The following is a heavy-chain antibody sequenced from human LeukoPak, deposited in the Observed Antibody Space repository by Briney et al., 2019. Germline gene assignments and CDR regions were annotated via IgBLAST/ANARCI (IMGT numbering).Heavy chain of an antibody. D-gene: IGHD6-25*01. CDR1: GFTFSSNW. CDR3: TRLAATAKFDY. Sequence: PGGSLRLSCAASGFTFSSNWMSWVRQAPGKGLEWVANIKGDGSGRYYVDSVKGRFTISRDNAKNSLYLQMNSLRAEDTAVYYCTRLAATAKFDYWGQGTLVTLSS. J-gene: IGHJ4*02. V-gene: IGHV3-7*01. CDR2: IKGDGSGR.